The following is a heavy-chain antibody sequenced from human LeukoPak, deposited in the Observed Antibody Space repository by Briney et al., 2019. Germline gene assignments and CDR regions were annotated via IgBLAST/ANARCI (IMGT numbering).Heavy chain of an antibody. CDR1: GFTFSSYA. V-gene: IGHV4-34*01. J-gene: IGHJ4*02. CDR2: INHSGST. CDR3: ARRPRYYYGSGSYYDY. D-gene: IGHD3-10*01. Sequence: PGGSLRLSCAASGFTFSSYAMSWIRQPPGKGLEWIGEINHSGSTNYNPSLKSRVTISVDTSKNQFSLKLSSVTAADTAVYYCARRPRYYYGSGSYYDYWGQGTLVTVSS.